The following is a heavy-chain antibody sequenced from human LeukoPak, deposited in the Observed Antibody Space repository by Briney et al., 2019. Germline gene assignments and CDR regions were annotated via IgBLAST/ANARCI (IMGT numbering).Heavy chain of an antibody. V-gene: IGHV3-53*01. CDR3: ARESEEYHPDAFDI. CDR1: GFTVSSNY. CDR2: IYSGGIT. Sequence: GGSLRLSCAASGFTVSSNYMNWVRQAPGKGLEWVSIIYSGGITYYADSVKGRFTISRDNANNTLYLQMNSLRAEDTAVYYCARESEEYHPDAFDIWGQGTMVTVSS. D-gene: IGHD2-2*01. J-gene: IGHJ3*02.